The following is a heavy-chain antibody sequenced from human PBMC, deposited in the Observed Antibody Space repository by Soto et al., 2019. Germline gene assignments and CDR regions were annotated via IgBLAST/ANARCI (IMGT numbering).Heavy chain of an antibody. CDR2: ISNDERNI. V-gene: IGHV3-74*01. CDR1: GLTLSHYW. D-gene: IGHD6-25*01. CDR3: ASLSAPDDF. Sequence: EVLLVESGGGLVQPGGAMRLACAASGLTLSHYWMHWVLQVPGKGLVWVAEISNDERNIRTSYADSVKGRFTVSRDDAKNTLYLQMNSLRGDDTAVYYCASLSAPDDFWGQGAQVTVSS. J-gene: IGHJ4*02.